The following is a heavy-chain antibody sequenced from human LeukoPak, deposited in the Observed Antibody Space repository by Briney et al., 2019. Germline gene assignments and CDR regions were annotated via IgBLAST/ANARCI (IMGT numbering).Heavy chain of an antibody. D-gene: IGHD5-18*01. CDR1: GYTFTSYA. J-gene: IGHJ6*02. CDR2: INTNTGNP. V-gene: IGHV7-4-1*02. Sequence: ASVKVSCKASGYTFTSYAMNWVRQAPGQGLEWMGWINTNTGNPTYAQGFTGRFVFSLDTSVSTAYLQISSLKAEDTAVYYCARDGFSYEDYYYYYGMDVWGQGTTVTVSS. CDR3: ARDGFSYEDYYYYYGMDV.